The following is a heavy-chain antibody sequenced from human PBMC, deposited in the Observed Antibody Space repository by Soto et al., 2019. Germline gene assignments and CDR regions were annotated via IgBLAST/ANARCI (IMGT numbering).Heavy chain of an antibody. CDR1: GFTFSTYA. Sequence: LRLSCAASGFTFSTYAMSWARQAPGKGLEWVSTISADGSGAHYADSVRGRFTISKDNSKNTLYLQMERLRVEDTAIYYCDGSDFWGQGTLVTVSS. CDR2: ISADGSGA. J-gene: IGHJ4*02. D-gene: IGHD1-26*01. V-gene: IGHV3-23*01. CDR3: DGSDF.